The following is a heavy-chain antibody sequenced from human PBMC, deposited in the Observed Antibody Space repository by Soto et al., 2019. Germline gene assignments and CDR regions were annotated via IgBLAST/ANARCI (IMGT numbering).Heavy chain of an antibody. J-gene: IGHJ4*02. CDR2: ISSSSSTI. V-gene: IGHV3-48*02. D-gene: IGHD3-22*01. CDR3: ARARDYYYYDSSGYYPAY. Sequence: PGGSLRLSCAASGFTFSSYSMNWVRQAPGKGLEWVSYISSSSSTIYYADSVKGRFTISRDNAKNSLYLQMNSLRDEDTAVYYCARARDYYYYDSSGYYPAYWGQGTLVTVSS. CDR1: GFTFSSYS.